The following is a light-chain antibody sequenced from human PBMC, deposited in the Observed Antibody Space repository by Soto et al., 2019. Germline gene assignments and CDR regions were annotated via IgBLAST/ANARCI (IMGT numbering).Light chain of an antibody. J-gene: IGKJ1*01. V-gene: IGKV3-15*01. CDR3: QHYNNWPQT. Sequence: EIVMTQSPATLSVSPGERATLSCRASQSVRSNLAWYQQKPGQAPRLLIYAASTRATGIPARFSGSGSGTEFTLTISSLQSEDFAVYFCQHYNNWPQTFGQGTKVEIK. CDR2: AAS. CDR1: QSVRSN.